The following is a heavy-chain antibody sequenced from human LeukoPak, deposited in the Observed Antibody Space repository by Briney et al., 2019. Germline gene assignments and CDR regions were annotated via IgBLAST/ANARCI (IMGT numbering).Heavy chain of an antibody. Sequence: GGSLRLSCTASGFTFSSHWMHWVRQAPGKGLVWVSRINFDGSSTNYADSVKGRITISRDDAKNSLYLQMNSLRAEDTAVYYCARVSRVYYDSSGYPYWGQGTLVTVSS. J-gene: IGHJ4*02. CDR3: ARVSRVYYDSSGYPY. CDR2: INFDGSST. CDR1: GFTFSSHW. D-gene: IGHD3-22*01. V-gene: IGHV3-74*01.